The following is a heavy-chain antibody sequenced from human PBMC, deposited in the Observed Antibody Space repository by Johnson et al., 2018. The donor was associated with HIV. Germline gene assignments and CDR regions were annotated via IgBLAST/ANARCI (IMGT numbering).Heavy chain of an antibody. J-gene: IGHJ3*02. CDR3: ARDRVGATAFDI. CDR1: GFTFSDYY. V-gene: IGHV3-11*04. CDR2: ISSSGTNI. D-gene: IGHD1-26*01. Sequence: QVQLVESGGGLVKPGGSLRLSCAASGFTFSDYYMSWIRQAPGKGLEWVSCISSSGTNISYADSMKGRFTISRDNAKNSLYLHMNSLRAEDTAVYYCARDRVGATAFDIWGQGTMVTVSS.